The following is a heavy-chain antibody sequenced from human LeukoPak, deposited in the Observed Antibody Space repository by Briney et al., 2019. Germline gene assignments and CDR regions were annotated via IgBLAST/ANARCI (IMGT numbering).Heavy chain of an antibody. D-gene: IGHD3-10*01. CDR1: GFTFSSYA. Sequence: GGSLRLSCAASGFTFSSYAMSWVRQAPGKGLEWVSAISGSGGSTYYADSVKGRLTISRDNSKNTLYLQMNSLRAEDTAVYYCAKLRSGSYYTDAFDIWAKGQWSPSLQ. J-gene: IGHJ3*02. V-gene: IGHV3-23*01. CDR2: ISGSGGST. CDR3: AKLRSGSYYTDAFDI.